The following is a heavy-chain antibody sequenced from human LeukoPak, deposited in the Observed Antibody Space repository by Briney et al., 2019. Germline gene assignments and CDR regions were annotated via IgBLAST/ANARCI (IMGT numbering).Heavy chain of an antibody. J-gene: IGHJ4*02. Sequence: ASVKVSCKASGYIFTDYYLHWVRQAPGQGLEWMGDITPNSGGASYAQKFQSRITVTRDTSISTAYMELRSLRSDDTAVYYCARGRAVTTTGSQILFAYWGQGILVTVSS. D-gene: IGHD1-1*01. CDR1: GYIFTDYY. CDR2: ITPNSGGA. CDR3: ARGRAVTTTGSQILFAY. V-gene: IGHV1-2*02.